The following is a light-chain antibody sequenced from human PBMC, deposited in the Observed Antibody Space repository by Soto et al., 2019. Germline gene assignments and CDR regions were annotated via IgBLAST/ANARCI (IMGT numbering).Light chain of an antibody. Sequence: EIVMTQSPATVSVSPGERATLSCRASQSVRRNLAWYQQKLGQAPRLLVSGASTRATGIPARCSGRGSGTDSSLTISSLQSEDVAVYYCQQYNNWPPWTFGQGTKVAIK. CDR3: QQYNNWPPWT. J-gene: IGKJ1*01. CDR2: GAS. V-gene: IGKV3-15*01. CDR1: QSVRRN.